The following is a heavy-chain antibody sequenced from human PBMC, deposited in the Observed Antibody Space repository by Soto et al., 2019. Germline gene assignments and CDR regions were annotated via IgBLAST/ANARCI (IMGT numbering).Heavy chain of an antibody. CDR1: GYTFTSYA. J-gene: IGHJ4*02. Sequence: QVQLVQSGAEVKKPGASVKVSCKASGYTFTSYAMHWVRQAPGQRLEWMGWINAGNGNTKYSQKFQGRVTITRDTSASTAYMELSSLRSEDTAVYYCARELYSSGRYGPSPDWGQGTLVTVSS. D-gene: IGHD6-19*01. CDR2: INAGNGNT. CDR3: ARELYSSGRYGPSPD. V-gene: IGHV1-3*01.